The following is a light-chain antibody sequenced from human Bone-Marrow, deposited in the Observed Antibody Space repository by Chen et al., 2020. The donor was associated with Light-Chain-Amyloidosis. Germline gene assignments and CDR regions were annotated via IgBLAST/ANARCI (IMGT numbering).Light chain of an antibody. Sequence: IVMTQSPLSLAGTPGESASISCTSNQSLMQNNGYNFLDWYLQKPGQSPQLLIYLASDRASGVPDRFSGSGSGKDFTLKITSVEADDVGVYFCLQTLQPLRTFGQGTKLEI. CDR2: LAS. J-gene: IGKJ2*01. V-gene: IGKV2-28*01. CDR3: LQTLQPLRT. CDR1: QSLMQNNGYNF.